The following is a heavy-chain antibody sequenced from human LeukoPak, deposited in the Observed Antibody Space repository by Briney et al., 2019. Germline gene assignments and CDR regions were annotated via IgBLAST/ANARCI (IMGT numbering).Heavy chain of an antibody. CDR3: ARGYCSSTSCYMDV. D-gene: IGHD2-2*01. CDR2: INAGNGNI. V-gene: IGHV1-3*01. J-gene: IGHJ6*02. Sequence: ASVKVSCKTSGYIFAHNGISWARQAPGQGLEWMGWINAGNGNIKYSQKLQGRVTIIGDTSASTAYMELSSLRSEDTAVYYCARGYCSSTSCYMDVWGQGTTVT. CDR1: GYIFAHNG.